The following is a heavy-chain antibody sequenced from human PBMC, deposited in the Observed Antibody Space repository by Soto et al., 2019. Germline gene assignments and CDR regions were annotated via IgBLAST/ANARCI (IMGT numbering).Heavy chain of an antibody. CDR1: GYTFSSYG. D-gene: IGHD3-10*01. CDR3: AREGYYSGSGTYSPPRYYGMDV. V-gene: IGHV1-18*01. Sequence: QVQLVQSGVEVKKAGASVKVSCKASGYTFSSYGISWARQAPGQGLEWMGWISDYNGNTNYAQKFQGRLTMTTDTATRTVYMELRCLRSDDTAVYFCAREGYYSGSGTYSPPRYYGMDVWGQGTTGTVSS. CDR2: ISDYNGNT. J-gene: IGHJ6*02.